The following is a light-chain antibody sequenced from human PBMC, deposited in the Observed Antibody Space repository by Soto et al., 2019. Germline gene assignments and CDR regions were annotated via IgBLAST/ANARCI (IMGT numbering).Light chain of an antibody. CDR2: DVK. J-gene: IGLJ1*01. CDR1: SSDVGGYNY. Sequence: QSALTQPRSVSGSPGQSVTISCTGTSSDVGGYNYVSWYQQYPGKAPKVMIYDVKTRPSGVPDRFSGSKSGNTAFLTISGLQAEDEADYYCCSYAGDYTFVFGTGTKLTVL. V-gene: IGLV2-11*01. CDR3: CSYAGDYTFV.